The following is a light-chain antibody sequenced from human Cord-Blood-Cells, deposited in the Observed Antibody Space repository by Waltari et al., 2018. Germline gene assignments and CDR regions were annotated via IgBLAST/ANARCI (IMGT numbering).Light chain of an antibody. J-gene: IGLJ1*01. CDR3: CSYAGSYTF. V-gene: IGLV2-11*01. CDR1: SSDVGGYNY. CDR2: DVS. Sequence: SALTQPRSVSGSPAQSVTISCTGTSSDVGGYNYVYWYQQHPGKAPKLMIYDVSKRPSGVPDRFSGSKSGNTASLTISGLQAEDEADYYCCSYAGSYTFFGTGTKVTVL.